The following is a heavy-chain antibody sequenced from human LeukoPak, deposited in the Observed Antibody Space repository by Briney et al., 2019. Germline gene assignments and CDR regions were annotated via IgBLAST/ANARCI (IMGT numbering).Heavy chain of an antibody. CDR3: ATDQDYGDYG. Sequence: SETLSLTCTVSGGSISSGDYYWSWIRQPPGKGLEWIGYIYYSGSTYYNPSLKSRVTISVGTSKNQFSLKLSSVTAADTAVYYCATDQDYGDYGWGQGTLVTVSS. D-gene: IGHD4-17*01. CDR2: IYYSGST. CDR1: GGSISSGDYY. V-gene: IGHV4-30-4*08. J-gene: IGHJ4*02.